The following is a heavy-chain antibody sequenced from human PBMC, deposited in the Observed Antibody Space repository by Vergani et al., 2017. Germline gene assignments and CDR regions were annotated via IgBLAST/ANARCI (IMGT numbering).Heavy chain of an antibody. Sequence: QVQLQQWGAGLLKPSETLSLTCAVYGGSFSGYYWSWIRQPPGKGLEWIGEINHSGSTNYNPSLKSRVTISVDTSKNQFSLKLSSVTAADTAVYYCARVKGHYDSFFRGGGPGLRYYFDYWGQGTLVTVSS. CDR1: GGSFSGYY. J-gene: IGHJ4*02. CDR3: ARVKGHYDSFFRGGGPGLRYYFDY. V-gene: IGHV4-34*01. CDR2: INHSGST. D-gene: IGHD3-9*01.